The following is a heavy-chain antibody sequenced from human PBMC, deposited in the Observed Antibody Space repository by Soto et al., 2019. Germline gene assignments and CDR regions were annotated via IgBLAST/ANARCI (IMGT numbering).Heavy chain of an antibody. J-gene: IGHJ5*02. CDR2: MYYSGST. V-gene: IGHV4-39*01. D-gene: IGHD6-19*01. CDR3: ARQSAVAGNWFDP. CDR1: GASISSSNYY. Sequence: PSETLSLTCTVSGASISSSNYYWGWIRQPPGKGLEWIGSMYYSGSTSYNPSLDSRATISVDRAKNQFSLKLSSVTAADTAVYYCARQSAVAGNWFDPWGQGTLVTVSS.